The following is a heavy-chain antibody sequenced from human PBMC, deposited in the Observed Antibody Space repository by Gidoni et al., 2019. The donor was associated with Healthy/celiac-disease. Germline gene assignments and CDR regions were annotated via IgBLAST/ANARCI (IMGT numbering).Heavy chain of an antibody. V-gene: IGHV1-69*01. J-gene: IGHJ4*02. Sequence: QVQLVQSGAEVKKHGSSVKVSCKASGGTFSRYAISWVRQAPGQGREWMGGIIPIFGTANYAQKFQGRVTITADESTSTAYMELSSLRSEDTAVYYCARERGSGSYPYWGQGTLVTVSS. CDR1: GGTFSRYA. D-gene: IGHD1-26*01. CDR2: IIPIFGTA. CDR3: ARERGSGSYPY.